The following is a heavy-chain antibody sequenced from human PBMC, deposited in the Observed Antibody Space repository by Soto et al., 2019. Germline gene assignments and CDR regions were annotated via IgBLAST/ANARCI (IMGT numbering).Heavy chain of an antibody. CDR3: AKMSIAARLYYYYGMDV. Sequence: PSETLSLTCTVSGGSISSSSYYRGWIRQPPGKGLEWIGSIYYSGSTYYNPSLKSRVTISVDTSKNQFSLKLSSVTAADTAVYYCAKMSIAARLYYYYGMDVWGQGTTVTVSS. CDR1: GGSISSSSYY. J-gene: IGHJ6*02. D-gene: IGHD6-6*01. V-gene: IGHV4-39*01. CDR2: IYYSGST.